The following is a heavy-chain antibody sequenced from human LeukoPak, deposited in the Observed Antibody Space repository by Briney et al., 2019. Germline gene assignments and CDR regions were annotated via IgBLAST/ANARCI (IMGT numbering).Heavy chain of an antibody. CDR3: TTGNP. V-gene: IGHV3-15*01. CDR1: GFTFVNAS. J-gene: IGHJ5*02. CDR2: MKSKPEGGTT. Sequence: GGSLRLSCLTSGFTFVNASMSWVRQAPGKGLEWVGLMKSKPEGGTTFYAAPVRGRFTISRGDSRNTLYLQMTSLTIGDTGVYYCTTGNPWGQGTLVTVSS.